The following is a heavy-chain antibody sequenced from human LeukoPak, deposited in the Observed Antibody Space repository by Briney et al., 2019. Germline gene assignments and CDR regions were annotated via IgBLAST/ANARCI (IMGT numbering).Heavy chain of an antibody. CDR3: ASAPGYYYYYYMDV. CDR1: GGSISSSSYY. Sequence: PSETLSLTCTVPGGSISSSSYYWGWVRQPPGKGLEWIGSIYYSGSTYYNPSLKSRVTISVDTSKNQFSLKLSSVTAADTAVYYCASAPGYYYYYYMDVWGKGTTVTVSS. V-gene: IGHV4-39*01. CDR2: IYYSGST. J-gene: IGHJ6*03.